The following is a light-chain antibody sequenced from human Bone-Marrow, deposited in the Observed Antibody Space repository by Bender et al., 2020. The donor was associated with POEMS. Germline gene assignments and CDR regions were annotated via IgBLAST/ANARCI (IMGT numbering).Light chain of an antibody. V-gene: IGLV2-8*01. J-gene: IGLJ1*01. CDR1: SSDVGDNNY. CDR2: EVT. CDR3: SSYAGSHSIL. Sequence: QSALTQPPSASGSPGQSVTISCTGTSSDVGDNNYDSWYQQHPGKVPNLLIYEVTKRPSGVPDRFSGSKSGNTASLTVSGLQAEDEADYYCSSYAGSHSILFGTGTKVTVL.